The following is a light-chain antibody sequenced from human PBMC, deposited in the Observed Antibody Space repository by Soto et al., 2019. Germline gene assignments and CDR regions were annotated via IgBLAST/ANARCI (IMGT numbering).Light chain of an antibody. Sequence: DIVMTQSPLSLPVTPGEPASISCRSSQSLLHSNGYNYLDWYLQKPGQSPQLLIYLGSNRASGVPGRFSGSGSGTDFTLKISRVEAEDVWVYHCIQALQFLLTFGGGTKVEIK. V-gene: IGKV2-28*01. CDR2: LGS. CDR3: IQALQFLLT. J-gene: IGKJ4*01. CDR1: QSLLHSNGYNY.